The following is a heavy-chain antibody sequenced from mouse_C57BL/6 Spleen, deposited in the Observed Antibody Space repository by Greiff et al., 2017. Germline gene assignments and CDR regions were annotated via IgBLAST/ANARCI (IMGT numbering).Heavy chain of an antibody. V-gene: IGHV1-67*01. Sequence: VKLMESGPELVRPGVSVKISCKGSGYTFTDYAMHWVKQSHAKSLEWIGVISTYYGDASYNQKFKDKATMTVDKSSSTAYMELARLTSEDSAVYYCAKPTTAYYSNYDRWYFDVWGTGTTVTVSS. J-gene: IGHJ1*03. CDR3: AKPTTAYYSNYDRWYFDV. D-gene: IGHD2-5*01. CDR1: GYTFTDYA. CDR2: ISTYYGDA.